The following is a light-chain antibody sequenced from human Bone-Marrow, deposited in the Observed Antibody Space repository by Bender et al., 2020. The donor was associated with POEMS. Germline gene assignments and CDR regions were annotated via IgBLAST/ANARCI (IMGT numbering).Light chain of an antibody. CDR1: SSDIGAFNY. CDR2: DVS. Sequence: QSALTQPASVSGSPGQSITISCTGTSSDIGAFNYVSWYQQHPGKAPKVMIYDVSNRPSGVSNRFSGSKSGNSASLTVSGLQAEDEADYYCQSYDSSLSRVFGGGTKLTVL. J-gene: IGLJ2*01. CDR3: QSYDSSLSRV. V-gene: IGLV2-14*03.